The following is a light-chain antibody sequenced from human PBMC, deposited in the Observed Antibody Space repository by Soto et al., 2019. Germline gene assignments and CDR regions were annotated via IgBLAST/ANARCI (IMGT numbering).Light chain of an antibody. V-gene: IGKV1-5*01. J-gene: IGKJ1*01. Sequence: DIQMTQSPSTLSASVGDRVTITCRASQTIVTWLAWYQQKPGKAPKLLIYDASSLESGVPSRFSGSGSGTDFTLTISSLQPEDFATYYCQQTYSTLTWTFGQGTKVDIK. CDR2: DAS. CDR3: QQTYSTLTWT. CDR1: QTIVTW.